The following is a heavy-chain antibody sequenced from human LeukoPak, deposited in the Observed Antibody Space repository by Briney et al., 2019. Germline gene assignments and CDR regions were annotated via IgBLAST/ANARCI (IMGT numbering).Heavy chain of an antibody. CDR3: ARSPSYYYGSGSYYSGLNWFDP. V-gene: IGHV4-59*12. CDR2: IYYSGSS. Sequence: PSETLSLTCTVSGGSISSYYWSWIRQPPGKGLEWIGYIYYSGSSNYNPSLKSRVTISVDTSKNQFSLKLSSVTAADTAVYYCARSPSYYYGSGSYYSGLNWFDPWGQGTLVTVSS. CDR1: GGSISSYY. J-gene: IGHJ5*02. D-gene: IGHD3-10*01.